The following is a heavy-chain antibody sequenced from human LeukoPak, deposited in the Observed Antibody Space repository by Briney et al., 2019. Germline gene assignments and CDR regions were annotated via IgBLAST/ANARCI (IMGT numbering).Heavy chain of an antibody. Sequence: GGSLRLSCAASGFIVSSNYMSWVRQAPGKGLEWVSVIYSGDSTYYADSVKGRFTISRDNAKNSLYLQMNSLRAEDTAVYYCARVSYGDSGYFDYWGQGTLVTVSS. V-gene: IGHV3-53*03. J-gene: IGHJ4*02. CDR3: ARVSYGDSGYFDY. CDR2: IYSGDST. CDR1: GFIVSSNY. D-gene: IGHD4-17*01.